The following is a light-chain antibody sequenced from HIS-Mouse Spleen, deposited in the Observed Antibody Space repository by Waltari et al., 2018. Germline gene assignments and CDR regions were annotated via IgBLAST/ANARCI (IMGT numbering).Light chain of an antibody. CDR3: QAWDSSTANVV. CDR1: NIGSKS. CDR2: DDS. Sequence: SYVLTQPPSVSVAPGQTARITCGGNNIGSKSVHWYQQKPGQAPVLVVYDDSDRPSGIPERFSGSNSGNTATLTISGTQAMDEADYYCQAWDSSTANVVFGGGTKLTVL. J-gene: IGLJ2*01. V-gene: IGLV3-21*02.